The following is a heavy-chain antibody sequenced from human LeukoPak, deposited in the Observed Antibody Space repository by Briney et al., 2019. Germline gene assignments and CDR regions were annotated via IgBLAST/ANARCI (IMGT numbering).Heavy chain of an antibody. CDR1: GFTFSSYA. D-gene: IGHD6-13*01. CDR3: AKIGRSSSWSKVGWFDP. Sequence: GGSLRLSCAASGFTFSSYAMNWVRQTPGKGLEWVSGISESDGSTYYADSVKGRFTISRDNSKNTLYLQMNNLRAEDTAVYYCAKIGRSSSWSKVGWFDPWGQGTLVTVSS. CDR2: ISESDGST. V-gene: IGHV3-23*01. J-gene: IGHJ5*02.